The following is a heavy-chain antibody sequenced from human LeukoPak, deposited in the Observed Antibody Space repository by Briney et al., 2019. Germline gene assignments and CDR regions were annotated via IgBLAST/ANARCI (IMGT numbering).Heavy chain of an antibody. V-gene: IGHV1-18*01. CDR1: GYTFTSYG. J-gene: IGHJ4*02. CDR3: ARGATLLWFGEPPDY. D-gene: IGHD3-10*01. Sequence: GASVKVSCKASGYTFTSYGISWVRQAPGQGLEWMGWISAYNGNTNYAQKLQGRVTMTTDTSTSTAYMEPRSLRSDDTAVYYCARGATLLWFGEPPDYWGQGTLVTVSS. CDR2: ISAYNGNT.